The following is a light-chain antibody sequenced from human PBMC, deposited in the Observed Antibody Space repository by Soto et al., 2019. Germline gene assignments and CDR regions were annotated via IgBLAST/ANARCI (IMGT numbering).Light chain of an antibody. CDR3: TSYAGFSNPAI. V-gene: IGLV2-8*01. J-gene: IGLJ2*01. CDR2: EVN. CDR1: SSDVGNYNY. Sequence: QSALTQPHSASGSPGQSVTISCTGTSSDVGNYNYVSWYQQHPDKAPKLMIYEVNKRPSGVPDRFSGSKSGNTASLTVSGLQAEDEADYYCTSYAGFSNPAIFGEGTKLTVL.